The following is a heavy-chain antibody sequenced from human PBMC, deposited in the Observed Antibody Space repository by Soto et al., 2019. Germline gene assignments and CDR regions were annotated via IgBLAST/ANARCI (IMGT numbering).Heavy chain of an antibody. V-gene: IGHV3-21*01. CDR1: GFTFSSYS. Sequence: GGSLRLSCAASGFTFSSYSMNWVRQAPGKGLEWVSSISSSSSYIYYADSVKGRFTISRDNAKNSLYLQMNSLRAEDTAVYYCAREAAAGTWDFDIWGQGTMVTVSS. D-gene: IGHD6-13*01. J-gene: IGHJ3*02. CDR2: ISSSSSYI. CDR3: AREAAAGTWDFDI.